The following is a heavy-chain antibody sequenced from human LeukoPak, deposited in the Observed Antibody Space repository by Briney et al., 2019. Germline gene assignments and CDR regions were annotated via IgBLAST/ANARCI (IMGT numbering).Heavy chain of an antibody. V-gene: IGHV3-30*04. J-gene: IGHJ4*02. CDR3: ARVQGRYSYGSGFDS. CDR1: GFTFSSYA. CDR2: ISYVGSNK. Sequence: GRSLRLSCAASGFTFSSYAMHWVRQAPGKGLEWVAVISYVGSNKYYADSVKGRFTISRDNSKNTLYLQMNSLRAEDTAVYYCARVQGRYSYGSGFDSWGQGTLVTVSS. D-gene: IGHD5-18*01.